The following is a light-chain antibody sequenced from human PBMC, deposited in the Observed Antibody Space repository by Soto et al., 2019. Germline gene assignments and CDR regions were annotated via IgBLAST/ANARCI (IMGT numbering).Light chain of an antibody. CDR3: QQYNEWPLA. V-gene: IGKV3-15*01. CDR1: QNVVTN. Sequence: ETVVTQSPATLSASPGERATLSCRASQNVVTNVAWYQQKPGQAPRLLIHDTSTRATGVPDRFSGRGDGTEFALTISSLQSEDLAVYYCQQYNEWPLAFGGGSNVDI. J-gene: IGKJ4*01. CDR2: DTS.